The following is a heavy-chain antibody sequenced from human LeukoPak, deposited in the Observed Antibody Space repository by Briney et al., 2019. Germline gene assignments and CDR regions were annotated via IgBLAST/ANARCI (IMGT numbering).Heavy chain of an antibody. CDR2: IWYDGSNK. J-gene: IGHJ4*02. CDR3: ARLGSSTYSSSSVDYFDY. Sequence: GGSLRLSCAASGFTFSSYGMHWVRQAPGKGLEWVAVIWYDGSNKYYADSVKGRFTIPRDNSKNTLYLQMNSLRAEDTAVYYCARLGSSTYSSSSVDYFDYWGQGTLVTVSS. D-gene: IGHD6-6*01. V-gene: IGHV3-33*01. CDR1: GFTFSSYG.